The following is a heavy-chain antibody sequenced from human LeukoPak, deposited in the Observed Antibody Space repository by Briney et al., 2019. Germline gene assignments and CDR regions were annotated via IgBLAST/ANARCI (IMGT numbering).Heavy chain of an antibody. CDR1: GFTFRGYW. V-gene: IGHV3-7*01. CDR3: ASGRQLGY. CDR2: IKEDGSEK. Sequence: GGSLRLSCAASGFTFRGYWMSWVRQAPGKGLEWVANIKEDGSEKYYVDSVKGRFTISRDNARNSLYLQMNSLRAEDTAVYYCASGRQLGYWGQGTLVTVSS. J-gene: IGHJ4*02. D-gene: IGHD6-13*01.